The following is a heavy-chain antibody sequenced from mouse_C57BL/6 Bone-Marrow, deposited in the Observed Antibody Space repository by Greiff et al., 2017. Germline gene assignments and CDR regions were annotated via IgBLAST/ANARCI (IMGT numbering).Heavy chain of an antibody. J-gene: IGHJ4*01. CDR3: AGSYAMDY. V-gene: IGHV1-26*01. CDR2: INPNSGGT. CDR1: GYTFTDYY. Sequence: EVQLQQSGPELVKPGASVKISCKASGYTFTDYYMNWVKQRPGKGLEWIGEINPNSGGTSYNQKFKGKATLTVDKSSSTAYMVLRSLTSEDSAVDYFAGSYAMDYWGQGTSVTVSS.